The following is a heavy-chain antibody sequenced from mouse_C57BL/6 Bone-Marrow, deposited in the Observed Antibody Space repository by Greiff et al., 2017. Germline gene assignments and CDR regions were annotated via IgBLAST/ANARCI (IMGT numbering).Heavy chain of an antibody. J-gene: IGHJ3*01. CDR1: GYTFTNYW. D-gene: IGHD2-4*01. Sequence: QVHVKQSGAELVRPGTSVKMSCKASGYTFTNYWIGWAKQRPGHGLEWIGDIYPGGGYTNYNEKFKGKATLTADKSSSTAYMQFSSLTSEDSAIYYCARGLPREYYFDYWGQGTLVTVSA. V-gene: IGHV1-63*01. CDR2: IYPGGGYT. CDR3: ARGLPREYYFDY.